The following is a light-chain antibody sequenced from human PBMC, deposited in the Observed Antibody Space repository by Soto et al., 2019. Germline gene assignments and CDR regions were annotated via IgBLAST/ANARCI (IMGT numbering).Light chain of an antibody. CDR2: AAS. V-gene: IGKV3-15*01. CDR3: QQYRNWPPLT. J-gene: IGKJ4*01. Sequence: EIVMTHSPATLSVSPGETATLSCGASHSVGRAVAWYQHKPGQAPRHLIVAASIRATVVPGRFSGGGSGTEFTRTTSSLQSEDFAVYYCQQYRNWPPLTFGGGTTVEIK. CDR1: HSVGRA.